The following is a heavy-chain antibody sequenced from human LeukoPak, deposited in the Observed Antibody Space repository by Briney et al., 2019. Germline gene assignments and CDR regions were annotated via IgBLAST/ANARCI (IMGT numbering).Heavy chain of an antibody. CDR1: GFTFSNYA. J-gene: IGHJ5*02. D-gene: IGHD3-16*02. CDR2: VSDSGRST. Sequence: GGSLRLSCAAPGFTFSNYAMSWVRQAPGKGLEWVSGVSDSGRSTYYTDSVKGRCAISRDNSKNTVSLQMNNVRAEDTAVYFCAKHDSFIPSWGQGILVTVSS. V-gene: IGHV3-23*01. CDR3: AKHDSFIPS.